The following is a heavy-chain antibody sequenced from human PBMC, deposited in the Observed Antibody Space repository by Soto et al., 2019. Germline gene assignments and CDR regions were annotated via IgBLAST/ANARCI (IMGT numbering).Heavy chain of an antibody. CDR1: GFTFSSYA. CDR3: AKESSSWYVGGDNWFDP. V-gene: IGHV3-23*01. CDR2: ISGSGGST. J-gene: IGHJ5*02. Sequence: GGSLRLSCAASGFTFSSYAMSWVRQAPGKGLEWVSAISGSGGSTYYADSVKGRFTISRDNSKNTLYLQMNSLRAEDTAVYYCAKESSSWYVGGDNWFDPWGQGTLVTVSS. D-gene: IGHD6-13*01.